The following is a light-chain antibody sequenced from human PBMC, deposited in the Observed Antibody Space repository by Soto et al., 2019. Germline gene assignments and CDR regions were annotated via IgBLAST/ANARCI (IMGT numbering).Light chain of an antibody. Sequence: QSALTQPASVSGSPGQSITISCTGTSSDVGGYNYVSWYQQHPGKAPKLMIYEVSNRPSGVSNRFSGSKSGNTASLTISGLQAEDEADYYCNSYVAGSNVFGTG. V-gene: IGLV2-14*01. CDR2: EVS. CDR3: NSYVAGSNV. CDR1: SSDVGGYNY. J-gene: IGLJ1*01.